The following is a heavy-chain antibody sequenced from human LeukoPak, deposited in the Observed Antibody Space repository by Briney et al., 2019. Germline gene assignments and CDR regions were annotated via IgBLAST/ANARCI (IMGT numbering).Heavy chain of an antibody. V-gene: IGHV4-4*07. Sequence: PSETLSLTCTVSGGSISSYYWSWIRQPAGKGLEWIGRIYTSGSTNYNPSLKSRVTMSVDTSKNQFSLKLSSVTAADTAVYYCARGEGYSSSAPPAGYYYMDVWGKGTRSPSP. D-gene: IGHD6-6*01. CDR2: IYTSGST. J-gene: IGHJ6*03. CDR3: ARGEGYSSSAPPAGYYYMDV. CDR1: GGSISSYY.